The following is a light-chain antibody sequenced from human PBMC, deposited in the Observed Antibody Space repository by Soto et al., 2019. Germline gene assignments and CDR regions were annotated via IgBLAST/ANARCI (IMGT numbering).Light chain of an antibody. Sequence: QSVLTQPASVSGSPGQSITISCTGTSGDIGGYNYVSWYQQHSGKAPKLLISEVTNRPSGVSNRFSGSKSGNTASLTISGLQAEDEADYYCSSYTTNITPVVFGGGTKLTVL. CDR2: EVT. CDR1: SGDIGGYNY. J-gene: IGLJ2*01. CDR3: SSYTTNITPVV. V-gene: IGLV2-14*01.